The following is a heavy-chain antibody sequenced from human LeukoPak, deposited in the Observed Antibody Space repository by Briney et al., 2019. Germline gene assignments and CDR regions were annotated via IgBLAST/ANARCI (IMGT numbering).Heavy chain of an antibody. CDR2: IWYDGTNK. CDR3: ARAVTNHGNFDY. CDR1: GFTFSSYS. D-gene: IGHD1-14*01. J-gene: IGHJ4*02. V-gene: IGHV3-33*08. Sequence: GGSLRLSCAASGFTFSSYSMNWVRQAPGKGLQWVAVIWYDGTNKYYADSVKGRFTISRDNSRNSLYLQMNSLGAEDTAVYYCARAVTNHGNFDYWGQGTLVTVSS.